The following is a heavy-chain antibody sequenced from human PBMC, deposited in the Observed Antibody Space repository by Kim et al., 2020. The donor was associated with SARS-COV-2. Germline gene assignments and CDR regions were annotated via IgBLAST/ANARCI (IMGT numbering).Heavy chain of an antibody. D-gene: IGHD1-26*01. J-gene: IGHJ4*02. CDR3: AKSRSTSRHVGFDY. Sequence: YADSGKGRFAISRDDAKSSLYLQMNSLRGEDTALYYCAKSRSTSRHVGFDYWGQGTLVTVSS. V-gene: IGHV3-9*01.